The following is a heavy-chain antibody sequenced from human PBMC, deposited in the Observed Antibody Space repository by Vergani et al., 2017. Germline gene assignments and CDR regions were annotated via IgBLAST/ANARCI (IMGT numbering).Heavy chain of an antibody. CDR2: IYYSGST. J-gene: IGHJ4*02. Sequence: QVQLQESCPGLVKPSETLSLTCTVSGGSLSSYYWSWIRQPPGKGLEWIGYIYYSGSTNYTPSLKSRVTISVDTSKNQFSLRLSAVTAADTAVYYCARTYGDYGGGGFDYWGQGTLVTVSS. CDR3: ARTYGDYGGGGFDY. D-gene: IGHD4-17*01. CDR1: GGSLSSYY. V-gene: IGHV4-59*01.